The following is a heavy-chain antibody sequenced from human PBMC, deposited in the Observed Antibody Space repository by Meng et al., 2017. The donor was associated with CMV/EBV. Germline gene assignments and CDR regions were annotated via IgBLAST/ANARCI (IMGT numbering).Heavy chain of an antibody. J-gene: IGHJ6*02. Sequence: GGSLRLSCAASGFTFSSYGMHWVRQAPGKGLEWVAVIWYDGSNKYYADSVKGRFTISRDNSKNTLYLQMNSLRAEDTAVYFCAKDRDDFWSGYHYYYGMDVWGHGTTVTVSS. CDR3: AKDRDDFWSGYHYYYGMDV. D-gene: IGHD3-3*01. CDR2: IWYDGSNK. V-gene: IGHV3-33*06. CDR1: GFTFSSYG.